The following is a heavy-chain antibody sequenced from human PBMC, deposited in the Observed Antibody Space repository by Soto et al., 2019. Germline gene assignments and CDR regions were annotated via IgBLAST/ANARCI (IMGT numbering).Heavy chain of an antibody. D-gene: IGHD1-26*01. V-gene: IGHV3-74*01. Sequence: GGSLRLSCAASGFTLSNFWMHWVRQAPGKGLEWVSRINSDGRSTSYVDSVKGRFTISRDNANNTLYLEMNSLRAEDTDVYFCARGGRYRENYYFGMDVWGQGTTVTVSS. CDR1: GFTLSNFW. CDR2: INSDGRST. CDR3: ARGGRYRENYYFGMDV. J-gene: IGHJ6*02.